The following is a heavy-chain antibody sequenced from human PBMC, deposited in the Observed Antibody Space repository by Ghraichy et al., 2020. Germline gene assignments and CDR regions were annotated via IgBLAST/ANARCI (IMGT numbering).Heavy chain of an antibody. CDR1: GFTFSSHS. J-gene: IGHJ6*02. CDR2: ITSSSRSR. D-gene: IGHD2-15*01. V-gene: IGHV3-48*02. CDR3: ARGSTVVGFFYYDGMDV. Sequence: GGSLRLSCVASGFTFSSHSMNWVRQAPGKSLEWVSYITSSSRSRDYADSVKGRFTISRDNAQNSLYLQMTSLRDEDTAVYYCARGSTVVGFFYYDGMDVWGPGATVTFS.